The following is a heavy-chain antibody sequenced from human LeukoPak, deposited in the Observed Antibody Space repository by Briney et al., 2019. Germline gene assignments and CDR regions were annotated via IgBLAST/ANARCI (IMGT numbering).Heavy chain of an antibody. CDR2: INHSGST. CDR3: ARVPSSSWYLVGAFDI. V-gene: IGHV4-34*01. D-gene: IGHD6-13*01. Sequence: PSETLSLTWAVYGGSFSGYYWSWIRQPPGKGLEWIGEINHSGSTNYNPSLKSRVTISVDTSKNQFSLKLSSVTAADTAVYYCARVPSSSWYLVGAFDIWGQGTMVTVSS. J-gene: IGHJ3*02. CDR1: GGSFSGYY.